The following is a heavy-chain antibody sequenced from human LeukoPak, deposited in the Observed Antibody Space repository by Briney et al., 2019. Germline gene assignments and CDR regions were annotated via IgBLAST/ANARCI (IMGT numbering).Heavy chain of an antibody. J-gene: IGHJ4*02. CDR3: ARGYESGE. D-gene: IGHD5-12*01. CDR1: GFTFSSYA. Sequence: GGSLRLXCAASGFTFSSYAMRWVRQSPGKGLEWVSLIGGSGLTAYYADSVKGRFTISRDNSKNTLYLQMNSLRAEDTAVYYCARGYESGEWGQGTLVTVSS. CDR2: IGGSGLTA. V-gene: IGHV3-23*01.